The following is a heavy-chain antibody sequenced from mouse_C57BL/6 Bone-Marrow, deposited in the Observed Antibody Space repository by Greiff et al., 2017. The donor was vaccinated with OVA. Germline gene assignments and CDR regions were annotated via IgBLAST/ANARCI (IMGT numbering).Heavy chain of an antibody. CDR1: GFTFSDYG. J-gene: IGHJ2*01. Sequence: EVKLVESGGGLVKPGGSLKLSCAASGFTFSDYGMPWVRQAPEKGLEWVAYISSGSSTIYYADTVKGRFTISRDNAKNTLFLQMTSLRSEDTAMYYCERRGWLLLDFDYWGQGTTLTVSS. V-gene: IGHV5-17*01. CDR3: ERRGWLLLDFDY. CDR2: ISSGSSTI. D-gene: IGHD2-3*01.